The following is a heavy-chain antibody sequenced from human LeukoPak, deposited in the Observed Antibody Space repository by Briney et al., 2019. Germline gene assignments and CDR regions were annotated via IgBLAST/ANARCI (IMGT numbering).Heavy chain of an antibody. V-gene: IGHV4-61*02. CDR3: ARTYDFWSGYQVGWFDP. CDR1: GGSISRGSDH. D-gene: IGHD3-3*01. Sequence: SHTLSLTCTVSGGSISRGSDHWSWIRQPAGKGLERIGRIYTSGSTNYNPSLKSRVTISVDTSKDQFSLKLSSVTAADTAVYYCARTYDFWSGYQVGWFDPWGQGPLVTVSS. CDR2: IYTSGST. J-gene: IGHJ5*02.